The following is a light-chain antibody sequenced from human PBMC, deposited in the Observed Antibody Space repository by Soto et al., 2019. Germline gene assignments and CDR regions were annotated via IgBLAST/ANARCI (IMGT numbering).Light chain of an antibody. Sequence: DIQMTQSPSTLSASVGDRVTITCRASQSISSWLAWYQQKPGKAPKLLIYDASSLQGGVPSRFSGSGSGTDFTLTISSLQPEDFATYYCLQDYDYLWTFGQRTKVDIK. J-gene: IGKJ1*01. V-gene: IGKV1-5*01. CDR1: QSISSW. CDR2: DAS. CDR3: LQDYDYLWT.